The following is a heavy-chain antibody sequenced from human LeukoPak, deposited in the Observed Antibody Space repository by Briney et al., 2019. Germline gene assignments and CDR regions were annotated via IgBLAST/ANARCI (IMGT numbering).Heavy chain of an antibody. V-gene: IGHV1-46*01. CDR2: INPSGGST. D-gene: IGHD1-20*01. J-gene: IGHJ4*02. CDR3: ARDHPNKEYKWNPAGY. CDR1: GYTFTSYY. Sequence: GASVKVSCKASGYTFTSYYMHWVRQAPGQGLEWMGIINPSGGSTSYAQKFQGRVTMTRDTSTSTVYMELSSLRSEDTAVYYCARDHPNKEYKWNPAGYWGQGTLVTVSS.